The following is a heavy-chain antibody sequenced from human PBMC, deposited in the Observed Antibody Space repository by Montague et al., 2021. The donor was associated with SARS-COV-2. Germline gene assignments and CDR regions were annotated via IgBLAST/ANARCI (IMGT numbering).Heavy chain of an antibody. D-gene: IGHD2-15*01. CDR3: ARESGGCSYYDYFDY. J-gene: IGHJ4*02. Sequence: SLRLSCAASGFTFSNYDMNWVRQAPGKGLEWVAEITSDGSNKYYADSVKGRFTISRDKSKNTLYLQMNSLRAEDTAIYYCARESGGCSYYDYFDYWGQGTLVTVSS. V-gene: IGHV3-30*03. CDR2: ITSDGSNK. CDR1: GFTFSNYD.